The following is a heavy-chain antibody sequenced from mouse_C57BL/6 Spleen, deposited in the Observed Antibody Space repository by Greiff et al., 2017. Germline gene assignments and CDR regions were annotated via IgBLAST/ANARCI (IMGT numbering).Heavy chain of an antibody. Sequence: EVKLQESGPELVKPGDSVKISCKASGYSFTGYFMNWVMQSHGKSLEWIGRINPYNGDTFYNQKFKGKATLTVDKSSSTAHMGLRSLTSEDSAVYYCARRGGENAMDYWGQGTSVTVSS. CDR2: INPYNGDT. CDR1: GYSFTGYF. J-gene: IGHJ4*01. CDR3: ARRGGENAMDY. V-gene: IGHV1-20*01.